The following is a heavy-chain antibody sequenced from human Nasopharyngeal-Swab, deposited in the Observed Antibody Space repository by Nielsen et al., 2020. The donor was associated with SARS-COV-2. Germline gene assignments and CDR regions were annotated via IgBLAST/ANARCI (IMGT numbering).Heavy chain of an antibody. CDR2: ISAYNGNT. CDR3: ASATGTTGWYYYYGMDV. V-gene: IGHV1-18*01. Sequence: ASVKVSCKASGYTFTSYGISWVRQAPGQGLEWMGWISAYNGNTNYAQKLQGRVTMTTDTSTSTAYMELRSLRSEDTAVYYCASATGTTGWYYYYGMDVWGQGTTVTVSS. CDR1: GYTFTSYG. J-gene: IGHJ6*02. D-gene: IGHD1-1*01.